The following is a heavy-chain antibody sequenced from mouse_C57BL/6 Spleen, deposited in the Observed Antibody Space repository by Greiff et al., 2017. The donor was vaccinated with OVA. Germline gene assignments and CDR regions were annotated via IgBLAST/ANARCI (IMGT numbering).Heavy chain of an antibody. CDR1: GYTFTDYE. CDR3: ERWYYGSGSWLAY. CDR2: IDPETGGT. V-gene: IGHV1-15*01. J-gene: IGHJ3*01. D-gene: IGHD1-1*01. Sequence: QVQLQQSGAELVRPGASVTLSCKASGYTFTDYEMHWVKQTPGHGLEWIGAIDPETGGTAYNQKFKGKATLTADNSSSTAYMELRSLTSEDSADTYCERWYYGSGSWLAYWGKGTLVTVSA.